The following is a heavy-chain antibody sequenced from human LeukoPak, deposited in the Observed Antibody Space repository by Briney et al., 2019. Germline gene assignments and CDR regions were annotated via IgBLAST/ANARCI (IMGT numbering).Heavy chain of an antibody. Sequence: PGGSLRLSCAASGFTFSGYYIHWIRQAPGKGLEWVSRIRGDASASTYADSVKGRFTISRDNAKSMLYLQMNNLRAEDTAVYYCARQSTAWFDPWGQGTLVTVSS. CDR3: ARQSTAWFDP. CDR2: IRGDASAS. D-gene: IGHD1-26*01. V-gene: IGHV3-74*01. CDR1: GFTFSGYY. J-gene: IGHJ5*02.